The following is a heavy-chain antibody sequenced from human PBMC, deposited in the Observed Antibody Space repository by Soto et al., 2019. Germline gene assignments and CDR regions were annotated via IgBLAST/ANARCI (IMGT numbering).Heavy chain of an antibody. J-gene: IGHJ5*02. CDR3: ARDGDYVFWGGYGGGGNNRFAP. CDR1: GGSISSGGYY. CDR2: IYYSGST. Sequence: SETLSLTCTVSGGSISSGGYYWSWIRHHPGKGLDWIGYIYYSGSTCYNPSLKSRVTISVDTSKNQFSLKLSSVTAGDTAWYYCARDGDYVFWGGYGGGGNNRFAPWGQEPLVTVSS. D-gene: IGHD3-3*01. V-gene: IGHV4-31*03.